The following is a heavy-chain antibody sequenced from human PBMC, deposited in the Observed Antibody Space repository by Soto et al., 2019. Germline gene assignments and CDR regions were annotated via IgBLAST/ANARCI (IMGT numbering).Heavy chain of an antibody. J-gene: IGHJ5*02. V-gene: IGHV4-31*03. CDR1: GGSISSGGYY. CDR2: IYYSGST. Sequence: NPSETLSLTCTVSGGSISSGGYYWSWIRQRPGKGLEWIGYIYYSGSTYYNPSLKSRVTISVDTSKNQFSLKLSSVTAADTAVYYCARGLDIVVVPAAIPVAWFDPWGQGTLVTVSS. CDR3: ARGLDIVVVPAAIPVAWFDP. D-gene: IGHD2-2*02.